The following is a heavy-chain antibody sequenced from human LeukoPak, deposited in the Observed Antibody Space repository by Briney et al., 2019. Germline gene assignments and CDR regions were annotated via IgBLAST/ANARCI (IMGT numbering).Heavy chain of an antibody. CDR2: ISSSSSYI. CDR3: AKDRKGGYSYGLLFDY. J-gene: IGHJ4*02. Sequence: GGSLRLSCAVSGFTFSSYSMNWVRQAPGKGLEWVSSISSSSSYIYYADSVKGRFTISRDNSKNTPYLQMNSLRAEDTAVYYCAKDRKGGYSYGLLFDYWGQGTLVTVSS. CDR1: GFTFSSYS. V-gene: IGHV3-21*04. D-gene: IGHD5-18*01.